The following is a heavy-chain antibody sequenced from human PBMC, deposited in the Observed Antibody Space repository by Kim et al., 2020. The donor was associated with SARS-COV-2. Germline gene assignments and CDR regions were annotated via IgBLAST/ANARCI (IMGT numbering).Heavy chain of an antibody. V-gene: IGHV4-59*01. CDR2: IYYSGST. CDR1: GGSISSYY. Sequence: SETLSLTCTVSGGSISSYYWSWIRQPPGKGLEWIGYIYYSGSTNYNPSLNSRVTISVDTSKNQFSLKLSSATAAVTAVYYCARLAYSSSWYFADYCGQGTLVTGSS. J-gene: IGHJ4*02. CDR3: ARLAYSSSWYFADY. D-gene: IGHD6-13*01.